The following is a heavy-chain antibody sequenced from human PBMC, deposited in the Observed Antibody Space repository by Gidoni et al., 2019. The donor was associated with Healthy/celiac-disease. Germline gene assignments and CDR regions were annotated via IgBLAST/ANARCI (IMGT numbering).Heavy chain of an antibody. CDR3: ARVGAPGEWVLSLGPWFDP. Sequence: QVQLQQSVPGLVKPSQTLSLTSAISRASVSSNSPACTWIRQFPSRGLEWLGRTYYRSKWYNDYAVSVKSRITINPDTSKNQFSLQLNSVTPEDTAVYDCARVGAPGEWVLSLGPWFDPWGQGTLVTVSS. V-gene: IGHV6-1*01. D-gene: IGHD3-3*01. CDR2: TYYRSKWYN. J-gene: IGHJ5*02. CDR1: RASVSSNSPA.